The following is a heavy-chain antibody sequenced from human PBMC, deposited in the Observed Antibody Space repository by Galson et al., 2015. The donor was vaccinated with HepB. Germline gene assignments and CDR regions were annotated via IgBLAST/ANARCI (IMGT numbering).Heavy chain of an antibody. CDR3: ATDFGEVPLVRPRGGMDV. J-gene: IGHJ6*02. V-gene: IGHV1-24*01. D-gene: IGHD3-10*01. CDR1: GYTLTELS. Sequence: SVKVSCKVSGYTLTELSMHWVRKAPGKGLEWMGGFDPEDGETIYAQKFQGRVTMTEDTSTDTAYMELSSLRSEDTAVYYCATDFGEVPLVRPRGGMDVWGQGTTVTVSS. CDR2: FDPEDGET.